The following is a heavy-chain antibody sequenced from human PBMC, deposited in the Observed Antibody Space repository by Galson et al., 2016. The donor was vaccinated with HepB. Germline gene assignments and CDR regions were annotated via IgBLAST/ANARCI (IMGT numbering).Heavy chain of an antibody. CDR3: ARDPGGYGFIDS. CDR2: LSPSTGYT. V-gene: IGHV3-11*06. Sequence: SLRLSCAASGFTFTEYYMTWIRQAPGKGLEWLSYLSPSTGYTNSADSVKGRFTIFRDNAKNSVYLQMNSLRAEDTAVYYCARDPGGYGFIDSWGQGTLVTVSS. CDR1: GFTFTEYY. J-gene: IGHJ4*02. D-gene: IGHD5-12*01.